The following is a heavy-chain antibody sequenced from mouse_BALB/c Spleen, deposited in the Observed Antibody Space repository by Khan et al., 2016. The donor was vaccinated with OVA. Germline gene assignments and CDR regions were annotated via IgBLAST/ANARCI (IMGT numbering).Heavy chain of an antibody. CDR1: GYSITSDYA. CDR3: ARREGNGYDYWYFDV. CDR2: ISYSGST. Sequence: EVQLVESGPGLVKPSQSLSLTCTVTGYSITSDYAWNWIRQFPGNKLEWMGYISYSGSTSYNPSLKSRISITRDTSKNQFFLQLNSVTTEDTATYYGARREGNGYDYWYFDVWGAGTTVTVSS. D-gene: IGHD2-2*01. J-gene: IGHJ1*01. V-gene: IGHV3-2*02.